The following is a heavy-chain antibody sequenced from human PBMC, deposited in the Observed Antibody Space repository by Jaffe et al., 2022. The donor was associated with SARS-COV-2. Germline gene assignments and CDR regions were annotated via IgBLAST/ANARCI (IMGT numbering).Heavy chain of an antibody. CDR3: AIHPDWYFLE. CDR2: IKQDGSYK. V-gene: IGHV3-7*03. CDR1: GFTFSSYW. D-gene: IGHD2-21*02. J-gene: IGHJ3*01. Sequence: EIQLVESGGGLVQPGGSLRLSCAASGFTFSSYWMTWVRQAPGEGLEWVGNIKQDGSYKTYADSMKGRFTISRDNAKNSLYLQVNSLRAEDTAVYYCAIHPDWYFLEWGQGTMVTVSS.